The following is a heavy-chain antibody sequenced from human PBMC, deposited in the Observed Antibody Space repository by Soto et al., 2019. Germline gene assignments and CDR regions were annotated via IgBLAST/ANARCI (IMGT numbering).Heavy chain of an antibody. V-gene: IGHV3-23*01. CDR3: AKDKLRFLEWSADPYYYYYGMDV. CDR1: GFTFSSYA. CDR2: ISGSGGST. J-gene: IGHJ6*02. D-gene: IGHD3-3*01. Sequence: PGGSLRLSCAASGFTFSSYAMSWVRQAPGKGLEWVSAISGSGGSTYYADSVKGRFTISRDNSKNTLYPQMNSLRAEDTAVYYCAKDKLRFLEWSADPYYYYYGMDVWGQGTTVTVSS.